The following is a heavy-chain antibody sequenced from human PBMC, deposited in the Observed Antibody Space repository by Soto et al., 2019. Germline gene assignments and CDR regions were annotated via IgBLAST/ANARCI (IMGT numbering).Heavy chain of an antibody. D-gene: IGHD6-19*01. CDR2: ISDDGSNK. V-gene: IGHV3-30*18. Sequence: QVPLVESGGGVVQPGRSLRLSCAASGFTFSSYGMHWVRQAPGKGLEWVAVISDDGSNKYYPDSVKGRFTISRDNSKNTLYLQMNSLRAEDTSVYYCAKDSGYSSGWYFDYWGQGTLVTVSS. CDR1: GFTFSSYG. J-gene: IGHJ4*02. CDR3: AKDSGYSSGWYFDY.